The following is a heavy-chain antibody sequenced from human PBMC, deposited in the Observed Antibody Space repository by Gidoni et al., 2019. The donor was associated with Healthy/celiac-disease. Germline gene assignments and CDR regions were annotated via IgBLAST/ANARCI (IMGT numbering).Heavy chain of an antibody. V-gene: IGHV3-33*01. CDR2: IWYDGSNK. CDR3: AREVRYYFDY. J-gene: IGHJ4*02. Sequence: QVQLVESGGDVVQPGRSLRLSCAASGFTFSSYGMHWVRQAPGKGLEWVAVIWYDGSNKYYADSVKGRYTISRDNSKNTLYLQMNSLRAEDTAVYYCAREVRYYFDYWGQGTLVTVSS. CDR1: GFTFSSYG.